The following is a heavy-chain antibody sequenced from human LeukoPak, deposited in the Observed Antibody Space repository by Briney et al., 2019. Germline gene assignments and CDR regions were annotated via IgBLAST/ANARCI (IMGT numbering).Heavy chain of an antibody. J-gene: IGHJ4*02. V-gene: IGHV4-4*02. Sequence: SGTLSLTCAVSGGSISSSNWWSWVRQPPGKGLEWIGEIYHSGYINYNPSLKSRVTISVDKSKNQISLKMSSVTAADTAVYYCAKPPEVGATVGYFDYWGQGTLVTVSS. CDR3: AKPPEVGATVGYFDY. CDR2: IYHSGYI. CDR1: GGSISSSNW. D-gene: IGHD1-26*01.